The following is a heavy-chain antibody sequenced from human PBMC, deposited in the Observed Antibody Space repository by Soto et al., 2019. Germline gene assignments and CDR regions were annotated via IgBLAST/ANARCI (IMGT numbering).Heavy chain of an antibody. CDR3: ATITGTPPQPFDY. V-gene: IGHV3-23*01. CDR2: ISGSGGST. Sequence: PGGSLRLSCAASGFTFSSYAMNWVRQAPGKGLEWVSAISGSGGSTYYADSVKGRFTISRDNSKNTLYLQMNSLRAEDTAVYYCATITGTPPQPFDYWGQGTLVTVSS. D-gene: IGHD1-7*01. CDR1: GFTFSSYA. J-gene: IGHJ4*02.